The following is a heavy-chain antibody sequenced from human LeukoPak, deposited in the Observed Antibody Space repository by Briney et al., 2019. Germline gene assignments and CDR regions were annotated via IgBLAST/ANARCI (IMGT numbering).Heavy chain of an antibody. J-gene: IGHJ3*02. D-gene: IGHD6-6*01. CDR3: ARGGGYSSSLLDAFDI. CDR1: GGTFSSYA. CDR2: IIPIFGTA. V-gene: IGHV1-69*05. Sequence: ASVKVSCKASGGTFSSYAISWVRQAPGQGLEWMGGIIPIFGTANYAQKFQGRVTITTDESTSTAYMELSSLRSEDTAVYYCARGGGYSSSLLDAFDIWGQGTMVTVSS.